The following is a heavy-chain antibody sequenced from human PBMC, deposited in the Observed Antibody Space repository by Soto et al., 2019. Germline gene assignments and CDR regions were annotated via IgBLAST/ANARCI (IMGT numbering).Heavy chain of an antibody. Sequence: SETLSLTCTVSGGSISSSSYYWGWIRQPPGKGLEWIGSIYYSGSTYYNPSLKSRVTISVDTSKNQFSLKLSSVTAADTAVYYCVRGGTAVAIPGYYYYYYGMDVWGQGTTVTVSS. CDR2: IYYSGST. D-gene: IGHD6-19*01. J-gene: IGHJ6*02. V-gene: IGHV4-39*01. CDR1: GGSISSSSYY. CDR3: VRGGTAVAIPGYYYYYYGMDV.